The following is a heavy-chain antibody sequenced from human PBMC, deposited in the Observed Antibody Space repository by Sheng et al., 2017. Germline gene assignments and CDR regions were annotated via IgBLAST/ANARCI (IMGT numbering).Heavy chain of an antibody. D-gene: IGHD1-26*01. J-gene: IGHJ4*02. V-gene: IGHV4-39*07. CDR1: GDSISSYY. CDR3: ARSGVGATDYFDS. CDR2: FYYSGRT. Sequence: QLQLQESGPGLVKPPETLSLTCTVSGDSISSYYWGWIRQPPGKGLEWIGSFYYSGRTYYSPSLKSRVTISVDTSKNQFSLKLRSVTAADTAVYYCARSGVGATDYFDSWGQGTLVTVSS.